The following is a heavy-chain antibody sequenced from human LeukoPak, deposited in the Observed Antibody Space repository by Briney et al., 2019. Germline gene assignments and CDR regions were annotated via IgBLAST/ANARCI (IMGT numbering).Heavy chain of an antibody. D-gene: IGHD4-17*01. CDR3: ARVPDYGDYPPDY. J-gene: IGHJ4*02. CDR1: GFTFSTYS. Sequence: PGGSLRLSCAASGFTFSTYSMNWVRQAPGKGLEWVSSITSNSRYKYYADSVKGRFTISRDNAKNSLYLQMNSLRVEDTAVYYCARVPDYGDYPPDYWGQGTLVTVSS. V-gene: IGHV3-21*01. CDR2: ITSNSRYK.